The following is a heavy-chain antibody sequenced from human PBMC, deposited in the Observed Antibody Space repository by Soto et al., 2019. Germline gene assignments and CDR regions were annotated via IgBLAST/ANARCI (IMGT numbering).Heavy chain of an antibody. J-gene: IGHJ6*02. CDR1: GGSFSGHY. Sequence: QVQIQQWGAGLLKPSETLSLTCAVYGGSFSGHYWSWIRQPPGKGLEWIGEINHSGSTNYNPSLRSGFTKSVDSFKRQSSLRLGSVTPREPACYYWGRLSGANYDFWSVYSGFAYYVMDVWAQGPTLTVPS. CDR2: INHSGST. V-gene: IGHV4-34*06. D-gene: IGHD3-3*01. CDR3: GRLSGANYDFWSVYSGFAYYVMDV.